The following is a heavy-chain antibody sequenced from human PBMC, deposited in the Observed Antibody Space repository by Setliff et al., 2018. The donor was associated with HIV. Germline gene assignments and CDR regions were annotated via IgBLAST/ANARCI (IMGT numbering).Heavy chain of an antibody. V-gene: IGHV3-49*04. Sequence: GGSLRLSCTASGFTFGDYAMSWVRQAPGKGLEWVGFIRSKAYGGTTEYAASVKGRFTISRDDSKSIAYLQMNSLRTEDTALYYCVKNIGGYSSSSVFDYWGQGTLVTVSS. J-gene: IGHJ4*02. CDR1: GFTFGDYA. CDR3: VKNIGGYSSSSVFDY. CDR2: IRSKAYGGTT. D-gene: IGHD6-6*01.